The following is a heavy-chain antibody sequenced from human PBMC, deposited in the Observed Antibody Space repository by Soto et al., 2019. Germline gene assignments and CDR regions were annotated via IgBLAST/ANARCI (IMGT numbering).Heavy chain of an antibody. V-gene: IGHV1-69*02. CDR1: GGTFSSYT. J-gene: IGHJ3*02. CDR2: IIPILGIA. D-gene: IGHD3-10*01. Sequence: QVQLVQSGAEVKKPGSSVKVSCKASGGTFSSYTISWVRQAPGQGLEWMGRIIPILGIANYAQKFQGRVTITADKSTSTAYMALSSLRSEDTAVYYCARPYGSGSYAFDIWGQGTMVTVSS. CDR3: ARPYGSGSYAFDI.